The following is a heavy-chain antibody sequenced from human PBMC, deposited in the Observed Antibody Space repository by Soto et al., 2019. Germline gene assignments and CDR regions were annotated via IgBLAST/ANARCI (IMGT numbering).Heavy chain of an antibody. CDR3: ARDIVVVPAAMVNWFDP. CDR2: ISAYNGNT. J-gene: IGHJ5*02. D-gene: IGHD2-2*01. V-gene: IGHV1-18*04. Sequence: QVQLVQSGAEVKKPGASVKVSCKASGYTFTSYGISWVRQAPGQGLEWRGWISAYNGNTNYAQKLQGRVTMTTDTSTSTAYMELRSLRSDDTAVYYCARDIVVVPAAMVNWFDPWGQGTLVTVSS. CDR1: GYTFTSYG.